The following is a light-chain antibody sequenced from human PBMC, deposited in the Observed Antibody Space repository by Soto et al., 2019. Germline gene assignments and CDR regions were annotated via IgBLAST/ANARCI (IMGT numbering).Light chain of an antibody. V-gene: IGKV3-20*01. J-gene: IGKJ1*01. Sequence: EIVLSQSAGTLPLSPCETSTLSCRASQTVNSDYLAWFQQRPGQAPRLLIFATSRRATDIPDRFSGSGSGTDFTLAIRRLEPEDFAVYYCHQFGYSPRTFGQGTKVDI. CDR1: QTVNSDY. CDR2: ATS. CDR3: HQFGYSPRT.